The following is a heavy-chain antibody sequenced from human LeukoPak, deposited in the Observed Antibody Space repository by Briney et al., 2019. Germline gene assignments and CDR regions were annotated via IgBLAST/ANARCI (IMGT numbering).Heavy chain of an antibody. V-gene: IGHV3-23*01. CDR1: GFTLSNHA. Sequence: GGSLRLSCAASGFTLSNHAMIWVRQAPGKGLEWVSSISGSGAMTYYADSVKGRFTISRDNAMDTLYLQMNSLRADDTAVYYCAKDRVDGSGSQFDSWGQGSLVIVS. J-gene: IGHJ4*02. CDR3: AKDRVDGSGSQFDS. CDR2: ISGSGAMT. D-gene: IGHD3-10*01.